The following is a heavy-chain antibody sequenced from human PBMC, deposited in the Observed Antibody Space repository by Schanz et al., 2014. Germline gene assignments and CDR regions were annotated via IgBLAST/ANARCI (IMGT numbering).Heavy chain of an antibody. V-gene: IGHV3-33*01. Sequence: QVQLVESGGGAVRPGGSLRLSCAASGFTLSSYGMHWVRQAPGKGLEWVAVIWYDENNKYYADSVKGRFTISRDNAKISLYLQMNSLRVEDTAVYYCARDTSYGMDVWGQGTTVTVSS. CDR2: IWYDENNK. CDR1: GFTLSSYG. J-gene: IGHJ6*02. CDR3: ARDTSYGMDV.